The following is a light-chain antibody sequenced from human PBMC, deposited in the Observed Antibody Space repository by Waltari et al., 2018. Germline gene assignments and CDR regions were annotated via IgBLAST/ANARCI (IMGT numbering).Light chain of an antibody. J-gene: IGKJ3*01. CDR3: QHYNNWPPLFT. CDR2: GAS. CDR1: QSVSNN. Sequence: EIVMTQSPATLSVSPGERATLSCRASQSVSNNLAWYQQKSGQAPRLLIYGASNRATGIPARFSGSGSGTEFTLTISSLQSEDFAVYYCQHYNNWPPLFTFGPGTKVDIK. V-gene: IGKV3-15*01.